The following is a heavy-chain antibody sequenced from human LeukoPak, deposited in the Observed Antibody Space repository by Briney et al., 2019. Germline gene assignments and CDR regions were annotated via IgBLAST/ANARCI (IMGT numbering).Heavy chain of an antibody. CDR1: GFTFSSYW. Sequence: PGGSLRLSCAASGFTFSSYWMHWVRQAPGKGLVWVSRINSDVSSTSYADSVKGRFTISRDNAKSTLYLQMNSLRAEDTAVYYCSREGSATSFDYWGQGTLVTVSS. J-gene: IGHJ4*02. D-gene: IGHD1-7*01. V-gene: IGHV3-74*01. CDR3: SREGSATSFDY. CDR2: INSDVSST.